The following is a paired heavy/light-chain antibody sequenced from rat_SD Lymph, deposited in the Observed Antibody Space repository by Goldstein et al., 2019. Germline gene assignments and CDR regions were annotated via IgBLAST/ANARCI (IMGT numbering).Light chain of an antibody. J-gene: IGKJ1*01. CDR1: QNVDYYGNSY. Sequence: DIVLTQSPALAVSLGQRATISCKTNQNVDYYGNSYMHWYQQKPGQQPKLLIYLASNLASGIPARFSGRGSGTDFTLTIDPVEADDTATYYCQQSRNLWTFGGGTKLELK. CDR2: LAS. V-gene: IGKV3S1*01. CDR3: QQSRNLWT.
Heavy chain of an antibody. J-gene: IGHJ3*01. V-gene: IGHV2-32*01. CDR2: MWSDGDT. Sequence: QVQLKESGPGLVQPSQTLSLTCTVSGFSLTSYHVHWVRQPPGKGLEWMGVMWSDGDTSYNSALKSRLSISRDTSKSQVFLKMSSLQTEDTATYYCARGSVVTSNWFAYWGQGTLVTVSS. D-gene: IGHD1-1*01. CDR3: ARGSVVTSNWFAY. CDR1: GFSLTSYH.